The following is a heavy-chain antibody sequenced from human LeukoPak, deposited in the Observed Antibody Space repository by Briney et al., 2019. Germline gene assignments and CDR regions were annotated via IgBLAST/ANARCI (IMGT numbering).Heavy chain of an antibody. Sequence: PGGSLRLSCAASGFTFSSYAMSWVRQAPGKGLEWVSAISGSGDSTYYADSVKGRFTISRDNSKNTLYLQMNSLRAEDTAVYYCAKVLSVVVVAATGYGMDVWGQGTTVTVSS. CDR1: GFTFSSYA. D-gene: IGHD2-15*01. CDR2: ISGSGDST. V-gene: IGHV3-23*01. J-gene: IGHJ6*02. CDR3: AKVLSVVVVAATGYGMDV.